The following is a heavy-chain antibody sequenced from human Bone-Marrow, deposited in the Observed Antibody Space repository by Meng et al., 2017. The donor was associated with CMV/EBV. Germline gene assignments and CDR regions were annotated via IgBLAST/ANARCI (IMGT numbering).Heavy chain of an antibody. CDR1: GFTFSSYA. D-gene: IGHD4-23*01. CDR3: ARGDYGGNSGIDYFDY. V-gene: IGHV3-30-3*01. J-gene: IGHJ4*02. Sequence: GESLKISCAASGFTFSSYAMHWVRQAPGEGLQWVAVISYDGSTRYYADSVKGRFTISRDNSKNTLYLQMNSLRAEDTAVYYCARGDYGGNSGIDYFDYWGQGTLVTVSS. CDR2: ISYDGSTR.